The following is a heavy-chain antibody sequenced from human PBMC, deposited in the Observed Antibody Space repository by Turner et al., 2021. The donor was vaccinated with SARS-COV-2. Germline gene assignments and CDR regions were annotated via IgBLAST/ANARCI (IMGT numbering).Heavy chain of an antibody. D-gene: IGHD3-22*01. V-gene: IGHV1-69*12. CDR3: ASVSHYDSSGYYSDY. Sequence: QVQLVQSGAGVKKPGSAVQGSCKASGGTLSSYAISWVRQAPGKGLEWMGGIIPIVGTANYAQKFQGRVTITADESTSTAYMELSSLGSEDTAVYYCASVSHYDSSGYYSDYWGQGTLVTVSS. CDR1: GGTLSSYA. J-gene: IGHJ4*02. CDR2: IIPIVGTA.